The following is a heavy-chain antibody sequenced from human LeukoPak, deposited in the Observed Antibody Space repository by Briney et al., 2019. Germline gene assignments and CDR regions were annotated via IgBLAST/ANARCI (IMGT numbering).Heavy chain of an antibody. J-gene: IGHJ4*02. CDR1: GGSISSYY. CDR3: ARSVLRYFDWLDY. D-gene: IGHD3-9*01. V-gene: IGHV4-59*08. Sequence: SETLSLTCTVSGGSISSYYWSWIRQPPGKGLEWIGYIHYSGSTNYNPSLKSRVTISVDTSKNQFSLKLSSVTAADTAVYYCARSVLRYFDWLDYWGQGTLVTVSS. CDR2: IHYSGST.